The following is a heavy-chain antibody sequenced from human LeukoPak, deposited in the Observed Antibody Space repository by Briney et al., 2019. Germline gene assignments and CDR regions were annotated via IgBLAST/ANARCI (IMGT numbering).Heavy chain of an antibody. D-gene: IGHD3-9*01. Sequence: SETLSLTCTVSGGSISSSSYYWGWIRQPPGKGLEWIGNIYYSGSTYYNPSLKSRVTISVDTSKNQFSLKLSSVTAGDTTVYYCASPATKARVVLRDFDVWNFEYWGQGTLVTVSS. CDR1: GGSISSSSYY. CDR3: ASPATKARVVLRDFDVWNFEY. CDR2: IYYSGST. V-gene: IGHV4-39*01. J-gene: IGHJ4*02.